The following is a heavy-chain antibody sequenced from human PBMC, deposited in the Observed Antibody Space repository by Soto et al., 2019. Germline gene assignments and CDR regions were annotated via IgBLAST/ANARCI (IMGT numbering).Heavy chain of an antibody. CDR2: IDWDDDK. V-gene: IGHV2-70*01. CDR1: GFSLSTSGMC. Sequence: SGPTLVNPTHTLTLTCTFSGFSLSTSGMCVSWIRQPPGKALEWLALIDWDDDKYYSTSLKTRLTISKDTSKNQVVLTMTNMDPVDTATYYCARIQDDSSGYIVDYWGQGTLVTVSS. D-gene: IGHD3-22*01. CDR3: ARIQDDSSGYIVDY. J-gene: IGHJ4*02.